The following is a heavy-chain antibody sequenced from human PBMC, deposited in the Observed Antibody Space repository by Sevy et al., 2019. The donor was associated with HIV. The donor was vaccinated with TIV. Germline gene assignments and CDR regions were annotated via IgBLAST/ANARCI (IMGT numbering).Heavy chain of an antibody. CDR1: AFTFSSYS. V-gene: IGHV3-48*01. D-gene: IGHD6-19*01. Sequence: GGSLRLSCAASAFTFSSYSMNWVRQAPGKGLEWVSYISRSSSTIYYVDSVKGRFTISRDNAKNPLYLQMNSLRAEDTAVYYCARSPPYSSGWYGIDYWGQGTLVTVSS. CDR3: ARSPPYSSGWYGIDY. J-gene: IGHJ4*02. CDR2: ISRSSSTI.